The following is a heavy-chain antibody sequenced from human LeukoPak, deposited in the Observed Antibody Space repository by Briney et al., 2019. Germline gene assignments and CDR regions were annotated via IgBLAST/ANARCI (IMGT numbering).Heavy chain of an antibody. CDR3: AKGKEKFDY. J-gene: IGHJ4*02. CDR1: GFTFSSYA. CDR2: ISGSGVST. D-gene: IGHD5-24*01. Sequence: PGGSLRLSCAASGFTFSSYAMSWVRQAPGKGLEWVSAISGSGVSTYYADSVRGRFTISRDNSKNTLYLQMGSLRAEDTALYYCAKGKEKFDYWGQGSLVTVSS. V-gene: IGHV3-23*01.